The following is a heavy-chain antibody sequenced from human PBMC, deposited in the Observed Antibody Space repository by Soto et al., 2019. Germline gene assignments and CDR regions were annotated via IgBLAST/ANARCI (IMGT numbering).Heavy chain of an antibody. D-gene: IGHD1-1*01. J-gene: IGHJ5*02. CDR3: VRDGTKTLRDWFDP. V-gene: IGHV4-4*07. Sequence: QVQLQESGPGLVKPSETLSLTCTVSGASISGFYWRWIRKSAGKGLEWMGRIYATGTTDYNPSLRCGVMKAVDTSKKQFSLKLRSVTAADTAVYYCVRDGTKTLRDWFDPWGQGISVTVSS. CDR2: IYATGTT. CDR1: GASISGFY.